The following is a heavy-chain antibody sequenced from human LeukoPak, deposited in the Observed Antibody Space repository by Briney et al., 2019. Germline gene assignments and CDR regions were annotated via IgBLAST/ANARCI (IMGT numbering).Heavy chain of an antibody. Sequence: PSETLSLTCTVAGGSTSSYYWSWIRQSPGKGLECIGYIYYSGSTNYNPSLRSRVTISVDTSKNQFSLKRSSVTAADTAVYYCARAYCSGGSCYSSRGMFDPWGQGTLVTVSS. V-gene: IGHV4-59*01. J-gene: IGHJ5*02. CDR2: IYYSGST. CDR1: GGSTSSYY. D-gene: IGHD2-15*01. CDR3: ARAYCSGGSCYSSRGMFDP.